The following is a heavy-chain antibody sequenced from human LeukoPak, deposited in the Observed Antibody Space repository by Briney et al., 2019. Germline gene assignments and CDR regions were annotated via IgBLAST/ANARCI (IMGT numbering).Heavy chain of an antibody. V-gene: IGHV3-74*01. J-gene: IGHJ4*02. CDR1: GFIFSDFY. CDR3: VRDSTFGVDY. Sequence: GGSLRLSCEASGFIFSDFYMLWFRQSPGTGLVSVSRITSDGSGTTYADSVKGRLTISRDNAKNTLYLQMDSLRAEDTAVYYCVRDSTFGVDYWGQGTLVTVSS. D-gene: IGHD3-10*01. CDR2: ITSDGSGT.